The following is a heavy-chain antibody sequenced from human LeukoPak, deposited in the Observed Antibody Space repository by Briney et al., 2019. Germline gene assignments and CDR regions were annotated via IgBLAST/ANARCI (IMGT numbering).Heavy chain of an antibody. D-gene: IGHD5-24*01. CDR1: GFTFSSYS. Sequence: GGSLRLSCAASGFTFSSYSMNWVRQAPGKGLEWVSYISSSSSTIYYADSVKGRFTISRDNSKNTLYLQMNSLRAEDTAVYYCARSERWLQYYYFDYWGQGTLVTVSS. CDR2: ISSSSSTI. CDR3: ARSERWLQYYYFDY. J-gene: IGHJ4*02. V-gene: IGHV3-48*01.